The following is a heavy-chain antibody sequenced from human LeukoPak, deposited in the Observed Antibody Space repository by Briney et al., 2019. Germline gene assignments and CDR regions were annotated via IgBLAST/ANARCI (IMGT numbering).Heavy chain of an antibody. J-gene: IGHJ4*02. CDR2: IWYDGSNK. CDR1: GFTFSSYG. CDR3: ARGADYGDFYFDY. D-gene: IGHD4-17*01. V-gene: IGHV3-33*01. Sequence: PGGSLRLSCAASGFTFSSYGMHWVRQAPGKGLEWVAVIWYDGSNKYYADSVKGRFTISRDNSKSTLYLQMNSLRAEDTAVYYCARGADYGDFYFDYWGQGTLVTVSS.